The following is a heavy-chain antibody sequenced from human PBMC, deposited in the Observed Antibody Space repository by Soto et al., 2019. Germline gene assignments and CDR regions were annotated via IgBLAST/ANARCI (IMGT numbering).Heavy chain of an antibody. Sequence: QVQLQQWGAGLLKPSETLSLTCAVYGGSFSGYYWSWIRQPPGKGLEWIGEINQSGGTNYNPSLKSRVSISVDTSKNQFSLKLSSVTAAETAVYYCARTYSSSWSPFDSWGQGTLVTVSS. CDR1: GGSFSGYY. D-gene: IGHD6-13*01. J-gene: IGHJ4*02. CDR3: ARTYSSSWSPFDS. V-gene: IGHV4-34*01. CDR2: INQSGGT.